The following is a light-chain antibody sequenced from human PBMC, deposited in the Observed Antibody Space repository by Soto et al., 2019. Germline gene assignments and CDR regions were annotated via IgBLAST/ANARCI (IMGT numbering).Light chain of an antibody. J-gene: IGKJ3*01. CDR2: GAS. Sequence: EIVLTQSPGTLSLSPGERATLSCRASQNINSRYLAWYQQKPGQAPRLLIYGASSRATGIPDRFSGSGSGTDFTLTTSRLEPEDLAVYYCQQFGSSPGFTFGPGTKVDIK. CDR3: QQFGSSPGFT. CDR1: QNINSRY. V-gene: IGKV3-20*01.